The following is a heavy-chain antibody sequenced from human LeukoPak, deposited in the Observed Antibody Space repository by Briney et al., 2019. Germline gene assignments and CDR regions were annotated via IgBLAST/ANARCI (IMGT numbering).Heavy chain of an antibody. CDR2: IYPGDSDT. CDR3: GIAARPYNWFDP. V-gene: IGHV5-51*01. D-gene: IGHD6-6*01. J-gene: IGHJ5*02. CDR1: GYSFTSYW. Sequence: GESLKISCKGSGYSFTSYWIGWVRQMPGKGLEWMGIIYPGDSDTRYSPSFQGQVTTSADKSISTAYLQWSSLKASDTAVYYCGIAARPYNWFDPWGQGTLVTVSS.